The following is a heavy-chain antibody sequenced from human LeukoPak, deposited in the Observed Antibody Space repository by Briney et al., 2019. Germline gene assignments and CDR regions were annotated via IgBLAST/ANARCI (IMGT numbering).Heavy chain of an antibody. J-gene: IGHJ4*02. V-gene: IGHV4-39*01. CDR2: IYYSGST. Sequence: SETLSLTCTVSGGSINSNTYYWAWVRQPPGKGLEWIGSIYYSGSTYYNPSLKSRVTISVDTSKNQFSLKLSSVTAADTAVYYCARGRESHSSSWILDYWGQGTLVTVSS. CDR3: ARGRESHSSSWILDY. CDR1: GGSINSNTYY. D-gene: IGHD6-13*01.